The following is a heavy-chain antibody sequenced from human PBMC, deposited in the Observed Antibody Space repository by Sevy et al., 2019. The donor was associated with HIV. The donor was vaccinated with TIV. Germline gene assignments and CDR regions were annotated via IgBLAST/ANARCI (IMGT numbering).Heavy chain of an antibody. CDR3: ARDPRMYGDYLLAYFDS. CDR2: IGYDGSNK. V-gene: IGHV3-33*01. D-gene: IGHD2-8*01. J-gene: IGHJ4*02. Sequence: GGSLRLPCAASGFTPSTYRMHWVRQAPGKGLEWVAVIGYDGSNKYYAHSVKGRFTISRDNSKNTLFLQMDSLRAEDTAVYYCARDPRMYGDYLLAYFDSWGQGTLVTVSS. CDR1: GFTPSTYR.